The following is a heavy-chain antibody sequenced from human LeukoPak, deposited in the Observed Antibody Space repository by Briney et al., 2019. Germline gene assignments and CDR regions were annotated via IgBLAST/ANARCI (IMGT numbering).Heavy chain of an antibody. CDR2: YSGVT. CDR3: AHYVAGTMRDY. Sequence: SETLSLTCTVSGGSITTSGYYWGWVRQPPGKALEWIGSYSGVTDSNPSLESRVTISIDTSNNQLYLTLTSVTAANTAIYYCAHYVAGTMRDYWGQGTVVTVSS. D-gene: IGHD3-10*01. V-gene: IGHV4-39*01. J-gene: IGHJ4*02. CDR1: GGSITTSGYY.